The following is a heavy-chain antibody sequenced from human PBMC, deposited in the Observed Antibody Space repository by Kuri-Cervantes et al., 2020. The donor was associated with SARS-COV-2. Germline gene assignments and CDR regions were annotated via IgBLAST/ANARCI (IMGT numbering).Heavy chain of an antibody. D-gene: IGHD5-18*01. CDR2: IKSKTDGGTT. CDR3: TTDGGYSYGEELDY. V-gene: IGHV3-15*01. J-gene: IGHJ4*02. CDR1: GFTFDDYG. Sequence: GGSLRLSCAASGFTFDDYGMSWVRQAPGKGLEWVGRIKSKTDGGTTDYAAPVKGRFTISRDDSKNTLYLQMNSLKTEDTAVYYCTTDGGYSYGEELDYWGQGTLVTVSS.